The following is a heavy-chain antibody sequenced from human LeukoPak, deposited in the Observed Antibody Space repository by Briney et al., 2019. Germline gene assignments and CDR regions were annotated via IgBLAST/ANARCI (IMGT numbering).Heavy chain of an antibody. V-gene: IGHV4-61*01. J-gene: IGHJ5*02. Sequence: SETLSLTCTVSGGSVSSGSYYWSWIRQPPGEGLEWIGYIYYSGSTSYNPSLKSRLTLSVDTSKNQFSLKLSSVTAADTAVYYCARYGGCSGGTCYAWFDPWGQGTLVTVSS. CDR2: IYYSGST. CDR1: GGSVSSGSYY. D-gene: IGHD2-15*01. CDR3: ARYGGCSGGTCYAWFDP.